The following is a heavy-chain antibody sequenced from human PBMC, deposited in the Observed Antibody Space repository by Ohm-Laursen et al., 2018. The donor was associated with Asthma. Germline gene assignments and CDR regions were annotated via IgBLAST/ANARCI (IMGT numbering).Heavy chain of an antibody. CDR3: ARVAGIDYYGSGSYYNFDY. D-gene: IGHD3-10*01. V-gene: IGHV3-21*01. CDR1: GGSISSGN. CDR2: ISSSSSYI. J-gene: IGHJ4*02. Sequence: GTLSLTWTVSGGSISSGNNYWNWVRQAPGKGLGWVSSISSSSSYIYYADSVKGRFTISRDNAKNSLYLQMNSLRAEDTAVYYCARVAGIDYYGSGSYYNFDYWGQGTLVTVSS.